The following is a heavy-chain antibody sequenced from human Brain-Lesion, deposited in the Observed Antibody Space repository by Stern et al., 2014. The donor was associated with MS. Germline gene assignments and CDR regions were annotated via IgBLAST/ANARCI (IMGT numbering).Heavy chain of an antibody. J-gene: IGHJ4*02. CDR2: LYHSGIA. CDR1: GGPISSSHL. V-gene: IGHV4-4*02. CDR3: ARYDDTSGYYQVGGLDS. D-gene: IGHD3-22*01. Sequence: VQLVQSGPGLVQPSGSLSLTCAVSGGPISSSHLWTLVRHPPGEGLEWIWELYHSGIANYDPSLQSRVTMSVATSKTKFSLQLHTAPAADTAIYFCARYDDTSGYYQVGGLDSWGQGTLVSVSS.